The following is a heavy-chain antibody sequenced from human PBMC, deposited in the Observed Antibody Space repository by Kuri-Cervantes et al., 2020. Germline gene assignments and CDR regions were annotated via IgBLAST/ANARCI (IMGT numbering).Heavy chain of an antibody. V-gene: IGHV4-34*01. D-gene: IGHD6-6*01. Sequence: SQTLSLTCAVYGGSFSGYYWSWIRQPPGKGLEWIGEINHSGSTNYNPSLKSRVTIAVDTSKNQFSLKLSSVTAADTAVYYCARDSSSYYYYGMDVWGQGTTVTVSS. CDR1: GGSFSGYY. J-gene: IGHJ6*02. CDR3: ARDSSSYYYYGMDV. CDR2: INHSGST.